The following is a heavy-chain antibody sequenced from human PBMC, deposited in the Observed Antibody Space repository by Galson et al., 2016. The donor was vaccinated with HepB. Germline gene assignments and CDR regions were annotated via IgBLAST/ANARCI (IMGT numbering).Heavy chain of an antibody. CDR3: ARVAGTRGSGSFHKMPFDH. CDR2: ISTCNGET. J-gene: IGHJ4*02. V-gene: IGHV1-18*01. D-gene: IGHD3-10*01. CDR1: GYTFSSYG. Sequence: SVKVSCKASGYTFSSYGVAWVRQAPGQGLEWMGWISTCNGETNYAQNLQGRLTMTTHTSTGTAYMDLRILRSDDTAIYYCARVAGTRGSGSFHKMPFDHWGQGTLVSVSS.